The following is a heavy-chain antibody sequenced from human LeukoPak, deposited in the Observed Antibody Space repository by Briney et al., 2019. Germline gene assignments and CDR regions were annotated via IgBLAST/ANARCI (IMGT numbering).Heavy chain of an antibody. J-gene: IGHJ4*02. CDR3: ARHGDYYDSSGYYYFDY. D-gene: IGHD3-22*01. CDR2: IDPSDSYT. Sequence: GESLRISCKGSGYRFTSYWISWVRQMPGKGLEWMGRIDPSDSYTNYSPSFEGHVTISADKSISTAYLQWSSLKASDTAMYYCARHGDYYDSSGYYYFDYWGQGTLVTVSS. CDR1: GYRFTSYW. V-gene: IGHV5-10-1*01.